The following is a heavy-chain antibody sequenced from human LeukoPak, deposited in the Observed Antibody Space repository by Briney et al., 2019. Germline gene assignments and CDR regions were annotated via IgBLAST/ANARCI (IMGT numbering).Heavy chain of an antibody. J-gene: IGHJ2*01. D-gene: IGHD3/OR15-3a*01. CDR2: TFISGTT. CDR3: ARDRDSGLSFGWYFDL. CDR1: GGSISSGSTY. V-gene: IGHV4-61*02. Sequence: PSESLSLTCTVSGGSISSGSTYWGWLRQPAGTGLEGFGRTFISGTTNYNPTLKSRVTISVDTSKNPFSLKLSSVTAADTAVYYCARDRDSGLSFGWYFDLWGRGSLLTVSS.